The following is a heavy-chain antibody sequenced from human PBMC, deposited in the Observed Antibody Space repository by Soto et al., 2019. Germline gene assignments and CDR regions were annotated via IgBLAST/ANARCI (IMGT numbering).Heavy chain of an antibody. CDR3: ARDINYYDSSGYYWY. J-gene: IGHJ4*02. V-gene: IGHV3-21*01. CDR1: GFTFSSYS. Sequence: EVQLVESGGGLVKPGGSLRLSCAASGFTFSSYSMNWVRQAPGKGLEWVSSISSSSSYIYYADSVKGRFTISRDNAKNSLYLQMNSLRAEDTAVSYCARDINYYDSSGYYWYWGQGTLVTVSS. CDR2: ISSSSSYI. D-gene: IGHD3-22*01.